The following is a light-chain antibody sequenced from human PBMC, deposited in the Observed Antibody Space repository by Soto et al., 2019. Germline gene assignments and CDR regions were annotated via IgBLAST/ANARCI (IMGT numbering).Light chain of an antibody. V-gene: IGKV1-39*01. CDR1: QSISSY. Sequence: DIQMTLSPSSLSASVGDRVTITCRASQSISSYLNLYQQKPGKAPKLLIYAASTVQSGVPSRFSGSGSETDFTLTLSRLKREYLANDYCQMIYCTPPTFGAGTKVE. CDR3: QMIYCTPPT. CDR2: AAS. J-gene: IGKJ4*01.